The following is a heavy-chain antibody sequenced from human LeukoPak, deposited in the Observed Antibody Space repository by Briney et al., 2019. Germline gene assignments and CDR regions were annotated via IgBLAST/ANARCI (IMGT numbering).Heavy chain of an antibody. J-gene: IGHJ4*02. CDR1: GFTFSGSA. CDR3: TRYSSSSGFDY. V-gene: IGHV3-73*01. D-gene: IGHD6-6*01. CDR2: IRSKANSYAT. Sequence: VGSLRLSCAASGFTFSGSAMHWVRQASGKGLEWVGRIRSKANSYATAYAASVKGRFTISRDDSKNTAYLQMNSLKTEDTAVYYCTRYSSSSGFDYWGQGTLVTVSS.